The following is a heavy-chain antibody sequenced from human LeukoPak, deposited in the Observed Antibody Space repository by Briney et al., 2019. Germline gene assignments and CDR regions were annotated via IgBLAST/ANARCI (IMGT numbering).Heavy chain of an antibody. CDR1: GYTFTGYY. CDR3: ARGFEYGSFDY. D-gene: IGHD2/OR15-2a*01. CDR2: INPNSGGT. V-gene: IGHV1-2*02. J-gene: IGHJ4*02. Sequence: VASVKVSCKASGYTFTGYYIHWVRQAPGQGLEWMGWINPNSGGTNYAQKFQGRVTMTRDTSISTAYMELSSLRSDDTAVYYCARGFEYGSFDYWGQGTLVTVSS.